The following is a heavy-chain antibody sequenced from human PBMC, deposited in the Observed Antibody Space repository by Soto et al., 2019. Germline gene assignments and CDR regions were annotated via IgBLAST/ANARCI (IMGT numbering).Heavy chain of an antibody. CDR3: AKDSSSSGFYYYGMDV. CDR1: RFTFSSYA. CDR2: ISGSGCST. Sequence: PGGSLRLSCAASRFTFSSYAMSWVRQAPGKGLEWVSAISGSGCSTYYADSVKGRFTISRDNSKNTLYLQMNSLRAEDTAVYYCAKDSSSSGFYYYGMDVWGQGTTVTVSS. D-gene: IGHD6-6*01. J-gene: IGHJ6*02. V-gene: IGHV3-23*01.